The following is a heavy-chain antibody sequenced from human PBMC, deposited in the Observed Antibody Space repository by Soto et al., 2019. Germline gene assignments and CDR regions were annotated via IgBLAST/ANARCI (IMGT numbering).Heavy chain of an antibody. D-gene: IGHD6-19*01. Sequence: QVQLVESGGGVVQPGRSLRLSCAASGFTFSSYGMHWVRQAPGKGLEWVAVICYDGSNKYYADSVKGRFTISRDNSKNPLYLHMNTLRAEHTAVYYCALWVGYSSGWYYFDYSCQGSLVTVSS. J-gene: IGHJ4*02. CDR2: ICYDGSNK. V-gene: IGHV3-33*01. CDR3: ALWVGYSSGWYYFDY. CDR1: GFTFSSYG.